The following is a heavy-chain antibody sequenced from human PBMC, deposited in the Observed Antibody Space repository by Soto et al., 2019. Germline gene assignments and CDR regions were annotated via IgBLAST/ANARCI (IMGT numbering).Heavy chain of an antibody. CDR3: ARDKADQDCISTRCFSPLDC. J-gene: IGHJ4*02. CDR2: IPRSGGST. Sequence: GGSLRLSCAASGFTFSSYAMSWVRLAPGKGQEWVSAIPRSGGSTSYSDSVKGRFTIARDNPKNTLYLQMDSRRDEDPAVYYCARDKADQDCISTRCFSPLDCWGRGTMVTVSS. V-gene: IGHV3-23*01. CDR1: GFTFSSYA. D-gene: IGHD2-2*01.